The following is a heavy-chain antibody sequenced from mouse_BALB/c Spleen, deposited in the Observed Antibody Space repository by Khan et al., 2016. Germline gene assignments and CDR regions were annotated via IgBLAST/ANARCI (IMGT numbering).Heavy chain of an antibody. CDR3: TSSNHYLYAMDY. D-gene: IGHD2-5*01. V-gene: IGHV1S135*01. Sequence: VRLQQSGPELMKPGASVQISCKASGYSFTSYYMHWVNQSHGQSLEWIGYIDPFNGGTNYNQQFKGKATLTVDKSSSTAYMHLSSLTSEDSAVYYCTSSNHYLYAMDYWGQGTSVTVSS. J-gene: IGHJ4*01. CDR2: IDPFNGGT. CDR1: GYSFTSYY.